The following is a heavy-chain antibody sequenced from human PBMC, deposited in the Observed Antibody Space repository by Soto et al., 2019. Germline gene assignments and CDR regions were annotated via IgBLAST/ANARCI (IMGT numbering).Heavy chain of an antibody. CDR1: GGSVSSGSYY. V-gene: IGHV4-61*01. CDR3: ARYFCYYDSSGYYCPFDY. Sequence: SETLSLTCTVSGGSVSSGSYYWSWIRQPPGRGLEWIGYIYYSGSTNYNPSLKSRVTISVDTSKNQFSLKLSSVTAADTAVYYCARYFCYYDSSGYYCPFDYWGQGTLVTVSS. D-gene: IGHD3-22*01. J-gene: IGHJ4*02. CDR2: IYYSGST.